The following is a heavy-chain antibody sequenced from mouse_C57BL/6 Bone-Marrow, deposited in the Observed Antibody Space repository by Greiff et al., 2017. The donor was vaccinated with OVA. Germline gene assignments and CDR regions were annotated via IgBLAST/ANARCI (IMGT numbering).Heavy chain of an antibody. V-gene: IGHV1-59*01. CDR3: ARPYWYFDV. J-gene: IGHJ1*03. CDR1: GYTFTSYW. Sequence: QVQLQQPGAELVRPGTSVKLSCKASGYTFTSYWMHWVKQRPGQGLEWIGVIDPSDSYTNYNQKFKGKATLTVYTSSSTAYMQLSSLTSEDSAVYYCARPYWYFDVWGTGTTVTVSA. CDR2: IDPSDSYT.